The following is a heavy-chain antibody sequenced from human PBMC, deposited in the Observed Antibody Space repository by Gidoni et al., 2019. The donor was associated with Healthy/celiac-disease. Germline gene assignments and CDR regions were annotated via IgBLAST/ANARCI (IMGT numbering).Heavy chain of an antibody. Sequence: QVQLVESGGGVVQPGRSLRLACAASGFTFRSYAMTWVSQAPGKGLEWVAVISYDGSNKYYADSVKGRLTISRDNSKNTLYLQMNSLRAEDTAVYYCARDHDYGDYPVTYYYYGMDVWGQGTTVTVSS. CDR2: ISYDGSNK. V-gene: IGHV3-30-3*01. J-gene: IGHJ6*02. CDR3: ARDHDYGDYPVTYYYYGMDV. D-gene: IGHD4-17*01. CDR1: GFTFRSYA.